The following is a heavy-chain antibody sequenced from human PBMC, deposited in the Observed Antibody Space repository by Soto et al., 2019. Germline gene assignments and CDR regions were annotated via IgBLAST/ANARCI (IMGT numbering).Heavy chain of an antibody. CDR1: GGSISSYY. J-gene: IGHJ4*02. Sequence: SETLSLTCTVSGGSISSYYWSWIRQPPGKGLEWIGYIYYSGSTNYNPSLKSRVTISVDTSKNQFSLKLSSVTAADTAVYYCARGPTAMFKFDYWGQGTLVTVSS. V-gene: IGHV4-59*01. CDR3: ARGPTAMFKFDY. CDR2: IYYSGST. D-gene: IGHD5-18*01.